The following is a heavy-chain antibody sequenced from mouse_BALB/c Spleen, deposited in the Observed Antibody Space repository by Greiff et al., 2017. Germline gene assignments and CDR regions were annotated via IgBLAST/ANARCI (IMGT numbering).Heavy chain of an antibody. CDR2: ISDGGSYT. D-gene: IGHD2-10*01. CDR3: ARDGAYYGNSFAY. CDR1: GFTFSDYY. J-gene: IGHJ3*01. V-gene: IGHV5-4*02. Sequence: EVKLVESGGGLVKPGGSLKLSCAASGFTFSDYYMYWVRQTPEKRLEWVATISDGGSYTYYPDNVKGRFTISRDNAKNNLYLQMSSLKSEDTAMYYCARDGAYYGNSFAYWGQGTLVTVSA.